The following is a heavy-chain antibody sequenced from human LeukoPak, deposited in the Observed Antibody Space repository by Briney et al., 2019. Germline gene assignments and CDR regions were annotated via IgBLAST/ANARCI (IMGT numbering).Heavy chain of an antibody. V-gene: IGHV4-59*06. CDR3: ARVRGTYGHFDY. CDR1: GGSISSYY. Sequence: SETLSLTCTVSGGSISSYYWSWIRQPPGKGLEWIGYIYYSGSTYYNPSLKSRVTISVDTSKNQFSLKLSSVTAADTAVYYCARVRGTYGHFDYWGQGTLVTASS. J-gene: IGHJ4*02. CDR2: IYYSGST. D-gene: IGHD3-16*01.